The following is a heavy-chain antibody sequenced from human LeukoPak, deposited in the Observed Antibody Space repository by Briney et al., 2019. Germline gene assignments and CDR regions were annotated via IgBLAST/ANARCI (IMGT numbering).Heavy chain of an antibody. D-gene: IGHD3-10*01. J-gene: IGHJ3*02. CDR2: INSDGSST. CDR1: GFTFSSYW. CDR3: ARVHYRKLITMPAI. V-gene: IGHV3-74*01. Sequence: GGSLRLSCAASGFTFSSYWMLWVRQAPGKGLVWVSRINSDGSSTSYADSVKGRFTISRDNAKNTLYLQMNSLRAEDTAVYYCARVHYRKLITMPAIWGQGTMVTVSS.